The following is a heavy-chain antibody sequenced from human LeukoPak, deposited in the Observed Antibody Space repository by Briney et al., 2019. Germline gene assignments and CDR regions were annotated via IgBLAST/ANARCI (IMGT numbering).Heavy chain of an antibody. CDR3: ARHWGYTYGFRFDV. V-gene: IGHV4-39*01. D-gene: IGHD5-18*01. J-gene: IGHJ3*01. CDR1: GGSISSNSYY. Sequence: SETLSLTCTVSGGSISSNSYYWGCIRQPPGKGLEWIGSIHYSGSTYYNPSLKSRLTMSVDTSKNQFFLKLTSVTAAGTAVYYCARHWGYTYGFRFDVWGQGTMVTVSS. CDR2: IHYSGST.